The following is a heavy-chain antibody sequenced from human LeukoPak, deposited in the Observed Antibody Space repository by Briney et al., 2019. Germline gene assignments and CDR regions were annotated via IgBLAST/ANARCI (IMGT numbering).Heavy chain of an antibody. Sequence: GGSLRLSCAASGFTFSSYGMHWVRQAPGKGLEWVAFIRYDGSNKYYADSVKGRFTISRDNSKNTLYLQMNSLRAEDTAVYYCARVSESEWNFDLWGRGTLVTVSS. J-gene: IGHJ2*01. CDR1: GFTFSSYG. V-gene: IGHV3-30*02. D-gene: IGHD1-14*01. CDR3: ARVSESEWNFDL. CDR2: IRYDGSNK.